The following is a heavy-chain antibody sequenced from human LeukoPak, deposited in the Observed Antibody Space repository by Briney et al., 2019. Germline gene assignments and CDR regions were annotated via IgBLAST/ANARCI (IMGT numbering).Heavy chain of an antibody. D-gene: IGHD3-9*01. CDR3: ARSERLRYFDWLSN. CDR1: GFTVSSNY. Sequence: GGSLRLSCAASGFTVSSNYMSWVRQAPGKGLGWVSVIYSGGSTYYADSVKGRFTISRDNSKNTLYLQMNSLRAEDTAVYYCARSERLRYFDWLSNWGQGTLVTVSS. V-gene: IGHV3-66*01. CDR2: IYSGGST. J-gene: IGHJ4*02.